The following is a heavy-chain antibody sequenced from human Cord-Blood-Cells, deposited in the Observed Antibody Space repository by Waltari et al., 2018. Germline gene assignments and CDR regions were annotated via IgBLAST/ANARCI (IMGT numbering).Heavy chain of an antibody. D-gene: IGHD5-18*01. J-gene: IGHJ4*02. V-gene: IGHV3-30*04. CDR2: ISYDGRNK. Sequence: QVQLVESGGGVVQPGRSLRLSCAASGFTFSSYAMHWVRQAPGKGLAGVAVISYDGRNKYYADSVKGRFTIARDNSKNTLYLKMNSLRAEDTAVYYCAREASGRRGYSYGYLYYFDYWGQGTLVTVSS. CDR3: AREASGRRGYSYGYLYYFDY. CDR1: GFTFSSYA.